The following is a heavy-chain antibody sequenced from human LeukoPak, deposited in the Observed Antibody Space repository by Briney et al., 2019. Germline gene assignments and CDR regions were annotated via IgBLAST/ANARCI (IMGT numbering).Heavy chain of an antibody. CDR1: GYTFIDYY. CDR2: INPKSGGT. J-gene: IGHJ4*02. D-gene: IGHD3-3*01. CDR3: ASGPRSTIFGVDSYYFDY. Sequence: ASVKVSCKTSGYTFIDYYMYWVRQAPGQGPEWMGWINPKSGGTKSPQKFQGRVTMTRDTSTSTAYLELSRLRSDDTAVHYCASGPRSTIFGVDSYYFDYWGQGTLVTVSS. V-gene: IGHV1-2*02.